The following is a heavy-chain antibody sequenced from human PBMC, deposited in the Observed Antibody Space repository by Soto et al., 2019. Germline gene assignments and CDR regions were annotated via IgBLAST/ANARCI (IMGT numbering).Heavy chain of an antibody. CDR3: ARLYSSGWYGGGYYYYGMDV. V-gene: IGHV1-69*01. J-gene: IGHJ6*02. Sequence: QVQLVQSGAEVKKPGSSVKVSCKASGGTFSSYAISWVRQAPGQGLEWMGGIIPIFGTANYAQKFQGRVTITADESTSTAYRELSSLRSEDTAVYYCARLYSSGWYGGGYYYYGMDVWGQGTTVTVSS. CDR2: IIPIFGTA. D-gene: IGHD6-19*01. CDR1: GGTFSSYA.